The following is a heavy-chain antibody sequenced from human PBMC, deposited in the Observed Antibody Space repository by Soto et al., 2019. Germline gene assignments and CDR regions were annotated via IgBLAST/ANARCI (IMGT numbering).Heavy chain of an antibody. J-gene: IGHJ4*02. CDR1: GVTFSNFA. CDR2: IIPVFGTP. V-gene: IGHV1-69*13. CDR3: AIGRDGYFYFEY. D-gene: IGHD3-22*01. Sequence: SVKVSCKASGVTFSNFAISWVRQAPGQGREWMGGIIPVFGTPNYSQKFQDRSTITADESASTAYMELSNLGSKDTAVYYCAIGRDGYFYFEYWGQGTLVTVSS.